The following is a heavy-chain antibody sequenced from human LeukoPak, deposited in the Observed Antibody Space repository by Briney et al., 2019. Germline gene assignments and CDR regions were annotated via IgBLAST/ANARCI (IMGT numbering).Heavy chain of an antibody. J-gene: IGHJ4*02. CDR1: GFIFDDYA. D-gene: IGHD1-26*01. Sequence: GGSLRLSCAASGFIFDDYAMCWVRQAPGKGLEWVSGISWNGRIIDYADSVKGRFTISRDNAKTSLYLQMNSLTTEDTAFYYCARLTGAASGTYYFDFWGQGTLVTVSS. V-gene: IGHV3-9*01. CDR3: ARLTGAASGTYYFDF. CDR2: ISWNGRII.